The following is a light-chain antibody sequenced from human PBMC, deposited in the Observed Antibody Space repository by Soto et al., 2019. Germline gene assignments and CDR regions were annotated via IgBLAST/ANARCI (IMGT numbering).Light chain of an antibody. V-gene: IGLV2-11*01. Sequence: QSVLTQPRSVSGSPGQSVTISCTGTSSDVGRYNYVSWYQQHSGKAPKFMIYDVSKRPSGVPDRFSGSKSGNTASLTISGLQAEDEADYYCCSYAGSYRYVFGTGTKVTVL. CDR1: SSDVGRYNY. CDR2: DVS. J-gene: IGLJ1*01. CDR3: CSYAGSYRYV.